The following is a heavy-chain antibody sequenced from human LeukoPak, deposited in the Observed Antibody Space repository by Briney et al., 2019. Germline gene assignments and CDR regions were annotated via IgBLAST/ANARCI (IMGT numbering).Heavy chain of an antibody. CDR1: GFTFDDYA. CDR2: ISWDSGSI. D-gene: IGHD1-7*01. J-gene: IGHJ4*02. V-gene: IGHV3-9*01. CDR3: VRMNYVSSGWGAPFDH. Sequence: PGGSLRLSCAASGFTFDDYAMHWVRQAPGKGLEWVSGISWDSGSIAYADSVKGRFTISRDNAKNSLYLQMNSLRAEDTALYYCVRMNYVSSGWGAPFDHWGQGTLVTVSS.